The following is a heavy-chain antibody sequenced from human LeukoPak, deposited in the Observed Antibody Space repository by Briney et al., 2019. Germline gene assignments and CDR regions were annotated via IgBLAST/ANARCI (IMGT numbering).Heavy chain of an antibody. CDR3: AREDLWALYDILTGYYNAPFDY. Sequence: GASVKVSCKASGYTFTGYYMHWVRHAPGQGLGWMGWTHPKSGGTNYAQKFQGMITMTRDTSISTAYMELSRLRSDDTAVYYCAREDLWALYDILTGYYNAPFDYWGQGTLVTVSS. D-gene: IGHD3-9*01. CDR2: THPKSGGT. J-gene: IGHJ4*02. V-gene: IGHV1-2*02. CDR1: GYTFTGYY.